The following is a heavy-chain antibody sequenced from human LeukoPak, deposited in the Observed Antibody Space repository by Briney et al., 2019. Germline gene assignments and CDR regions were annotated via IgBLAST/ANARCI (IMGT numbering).Heavy chain of an antibody. V-gene: IGHV5-51*01. CDR3: VRQAYFGFDV. Sequence: GESLKISCNGSGDSFTNYWIGWVRQMPGKGLEWMAIIYPSDSDTRYNPSLQGQVTISVDKSINTAYLQWSSLKASNTAMYYCVRQAYFGFDVWGEGTTVTVS. CDR2: IYPSDSDT. CDR1: GDSFTNYW. J-gene: IGHJ6*02. D-gene: IGHD3-10*01.